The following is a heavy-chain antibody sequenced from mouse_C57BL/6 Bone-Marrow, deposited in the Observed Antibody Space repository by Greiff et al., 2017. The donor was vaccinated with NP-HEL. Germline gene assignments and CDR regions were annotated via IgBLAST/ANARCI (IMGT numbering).Heavy chain of an antibody. CDR2: IDPETGGT. CDR3: TRGVGGSSPAY. Sequence: QVQLQQSGAELVRPGASVTLSCKASGYTFTDYEMHWVKQTPVHGLEWIGAIDPETGGTAYNQKFKGKAILTADKSSSTAYMELRSLTSEDSAVYYCTRGVGGSSPAYWGQGTLVTVSA. V-gene: IGHV1-15*01. D-gene: IGHD1-1*01. CDR1: GYTFTDYE. J-gene: IGHJ3*01.